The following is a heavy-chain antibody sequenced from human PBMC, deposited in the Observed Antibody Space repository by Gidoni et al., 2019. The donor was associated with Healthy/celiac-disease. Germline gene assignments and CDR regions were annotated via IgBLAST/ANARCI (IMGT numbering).Heavy chain of an antibody. J-gene: IGHJ1*01. CDR1: GFSLSNARMG. CDR3: GRIRRSGPDIVVVTAAGD. CDR2: IFSNDEK. V-gene: IGHV2-26*01. D-gene: IGHD2-2*01. Sequence: QVTLKESGPVLVKPTETLTLTCTVSGFSLSNARMGVSWIRQPPGKALEWLAHIFSNDEKSYSTSLKRRVTISKENAKSQVVLNMTKMDPVEKATYYCGRIRRSGPDIVVVTAAGDWGQGTLVNVSS.